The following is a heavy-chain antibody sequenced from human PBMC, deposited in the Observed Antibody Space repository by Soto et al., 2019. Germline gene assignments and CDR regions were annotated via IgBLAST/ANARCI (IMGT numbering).Heavy chain of an antibody. CDR1: GFTFSSYA. CDR2: VSGSGGST. CDR3: RAVVPAAKGRGWFDP. J-gene: IGHJ5*02. D-gene: IGHD2-2*01. Sequence: PGGSLRLSCSASGFTFSSYAMSWVRQAPGKGLEWVSAVSGSGGSTYYADSVKGRFTISRDNSKSIAYLQMNSLKTEDTAVYYCRAVVPAAKGRGWFDPWGQGTLVTVSS. V-gene: IGHV3-23*01.